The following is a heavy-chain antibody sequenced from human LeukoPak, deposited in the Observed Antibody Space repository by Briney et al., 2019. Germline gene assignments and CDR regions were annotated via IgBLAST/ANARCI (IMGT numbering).Heavy chain of an antibody. CDR2: ITPYNGNT. CDR1: GYTFTNYG. Sequence: GASVKVSCKASGYTFTNYGITWVRQAPGQGLEWMGWITPYNGNTNYAQKFQGRVTVTTDTSTNIASMELRNLRSDDTAVYYCARESVWYSDYWGQGTLVTVSS. J-gene: IGHJ4*02. V-gene: IGHV1-18*01. CDR3: ARESVWYSDY. D-gene: IGHD6-13*01.